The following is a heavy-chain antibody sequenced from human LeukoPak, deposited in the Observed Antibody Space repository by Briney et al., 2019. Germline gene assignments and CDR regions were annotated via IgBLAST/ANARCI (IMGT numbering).Heavy chain of an antibody. V-gene: IGHV3-7*01. CDR3: ARVRTEWYIDL. CDR1: GFIFSPYW. D-gene: IGHD2-8*02. CDR2: MKEDGGEK. Sequence: PGGSLRLSCAASGFIFSPYWVTWVRQAPGMGLEWVANMKEDGGEKFYVDSVRGRFTISRDNAKNSVYLQMNSQRVEDTGVYYCARVRTEWYIDLWGRGTLVTVST. J-gene: IGHJ2*01.